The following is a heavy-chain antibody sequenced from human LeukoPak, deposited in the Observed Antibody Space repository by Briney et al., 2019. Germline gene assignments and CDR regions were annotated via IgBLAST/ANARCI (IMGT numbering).Heavy chain of an antibody. CDR2: IYYSGST. V-gene: IGHV4-39*01. Sequence: SETLSLTCTVSGGSISSSSYYWGWIRQPPGKGLEWIGSIYYSGSTYYNPSLKSRVTISVDTSKNQFSLKLSSVTAADTAVYYCARSWVVRWFDPWGQGTLVTVSS. CDR1: GGSISSSSYY. CDR3: ARSWVVRWFDP. D-gene: IGHD2-15*01. J-gene: IGHJ5*02.